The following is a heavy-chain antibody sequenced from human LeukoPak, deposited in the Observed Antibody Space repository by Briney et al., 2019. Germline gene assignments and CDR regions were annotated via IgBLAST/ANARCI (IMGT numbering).Heavy chain of an antibody. CDR3: ASSGYSGYDADY. CDR2: IGTADDT. J-gene: IGHJ4*02. CDR1: GFTFSNYD. D-gene: IGHD5-12*01. Sequence: GGSLRLSCAASGFTFSNYDIHWVRQAPGKGLEWVSAIGTADDTYYADSVRGRFSISRENAKNSLYLQMNSLRAEDTAVYYCASSGYSGYDADYWGQGTLVTVSS. V-gene: IGHV3-13*01.